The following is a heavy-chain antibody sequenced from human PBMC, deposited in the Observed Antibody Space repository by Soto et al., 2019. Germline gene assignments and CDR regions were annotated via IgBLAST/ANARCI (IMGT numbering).Heavy chain of an antibody. J-gene: IGHJ4*02. CDR1: GFTFSNYG. V-gene: IGHV3-74*01. D-gene: IGHD6-19*01. CDR2: IKSDGSNT. CDR3: ARAIAVGSTSLDY. Sequence: PGGSLRLSCAASGFTFSNYGMHWVRQVPGKGLVWVSRIKSDGSNTNYADSVKGRFTISRDNAKNTLYLQMDSLRDEDTAVYFCARAIAVGSTSLDYWGLGTRVTAPQ.